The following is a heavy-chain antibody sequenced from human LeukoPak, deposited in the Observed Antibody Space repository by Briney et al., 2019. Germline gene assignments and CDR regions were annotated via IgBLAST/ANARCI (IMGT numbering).Heavy chain of an antibody. D-gene: IGHD5-12*01. Sequence: SETLSLTCAVSGYSISSGYYWGWIRQPPGKGLEWIGSIYHSGSTYCNPSLKSRVTISVDTSKNQFSLKLSSVTAADTAVYYCARVIVATAGSFDYWGQGTLVTVSS. CDR2: IYHSGST. V-gene: IGHV4-38-2*01. CDR3: ARVIVATAGSFDY. CDR1: GYSISSGYY. J-gene: IGHJ4*02.